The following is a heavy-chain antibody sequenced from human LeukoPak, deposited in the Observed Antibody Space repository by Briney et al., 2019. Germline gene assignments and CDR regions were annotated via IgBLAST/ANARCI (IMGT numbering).Heavy chain of an antibody. D-gene: IGHD3-10*01. J-gene: IGHJ6*02. CDR3: AKDRRLLLWFGELSYYGMDV. Sequence: GGSLRLSCAASGFTFSSYWMSWVRQAPGKGLEWVANIKQDGSEKYYVDSVKGRFTISRDNAKNSLYLQMNSLRAEDTAVYYCAKDRRLLLWFGELSYYGMDVWGQGTTVTVSS. V-gene: IGHV3-7*01. CDR2: IKQDGSEK. CDR1: GFTFSSYW.